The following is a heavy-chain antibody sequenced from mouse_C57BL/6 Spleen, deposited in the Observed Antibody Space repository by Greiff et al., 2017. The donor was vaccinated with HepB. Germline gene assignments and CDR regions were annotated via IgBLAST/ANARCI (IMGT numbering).Heavy chain of an antibody. CDR2: IDPETGGT. CDR3: TKEDYYGSSYGY. J-gene: IGHJ3*01. CDR1: GYTFTDYE. D-gene: IGHD1-1*01. Sequence: VQLQQSGAELVRPGASVTLSCKASGYTFTDYEMHWVKQTPVHGLEWIGAIDPETGGTAHNQKFKGKAILTADKSSSTAYMELRSLTSEDSAVYYCTKEDYYGSSYGYWGQGTLVTVSA. V-gene: IGHV1-15*01.